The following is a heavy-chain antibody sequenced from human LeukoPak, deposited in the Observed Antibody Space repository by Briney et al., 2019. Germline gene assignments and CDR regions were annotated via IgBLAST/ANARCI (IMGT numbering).Heavy chain of an antibody. D-gene: IGHD5-12*01. CDR3: ARGPSSGYDIPFDY. CDR2: MNPNSGNT. J-gene: IGHJ4*02. Sequence: ASVKVSCKASGYTFTSYDINWVRQATGQGLEWMGWMNPNSGNTGYAQKFQGRVTMTRNTSISTAYMELSSLRSEDTAVYYCARGPSSGYDIPFDYWGQGTLVTVSS. V-gene: IGHV1-8*01. CDR1: GYTFTSYD.